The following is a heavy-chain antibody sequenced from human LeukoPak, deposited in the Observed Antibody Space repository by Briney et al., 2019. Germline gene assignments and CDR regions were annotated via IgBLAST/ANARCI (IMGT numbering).Heavy chain of an antibody. J-gene: IGHJ4*02. CDR3: ARELQLWLRPLDY. D-gene: IGHD5-18*01. CDR2: ISSSSSTI. V-gene: IGHV3-48*01. CDR1: GFTFSSYW. Sequence: QPGGSLRLSCAASGFTFSSYWMSWVRQAPGKGLEWVSYISSSSSTIYYADSVKGRFTISRDNAKNSLYLQMNSLRAEDTAVYYCARELQLWLRPLDYWGQGTLVTVSS.